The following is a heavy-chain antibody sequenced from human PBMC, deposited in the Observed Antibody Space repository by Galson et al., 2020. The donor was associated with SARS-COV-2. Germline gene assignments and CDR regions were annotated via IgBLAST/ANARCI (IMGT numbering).Heavy chain of an antibody. J-gene: IGHJ6*03. CDR3: ARGRSVTIFGVVIIPVLPGYYMDV. Sequence: SETLSLTCAVYGGSFSGYYWSWIRQPPGKGLEWIGEINHSGSTNYNPSLKSRVTISVDTSKNQFSLKLSSVTAADTAVYYCARGRSVTIFGVVIIPVLPGYYMDVWGKGTTVTVSS. D-gene: IGHD3-3*01. CDR1: GGSFSGYY. V-gene: IGHV4-34*01. CDR2: INHSGST.